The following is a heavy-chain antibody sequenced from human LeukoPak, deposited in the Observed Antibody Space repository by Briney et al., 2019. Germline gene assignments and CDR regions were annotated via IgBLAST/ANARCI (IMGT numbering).Heavy chain of an antibody. J-gene: IGHJ4*02. V-gene: IGHV3-48*03. Sequence: GGSLRPSCAASGFTFSNYEMNWVRQAPGKGLEWISYISSGGGTVYYADSVKGRFTISRDNAKNSLYLQMNSLRAEDTAVYYCAREFRASGVGTTREGLDYWGQGTLVTVSS. CDR2: ISSGGGTV. CDR1: GFTFSNYE. D-gene: IGHD1-26*01. CDR3: AREFRASGVGTTREGLDY.